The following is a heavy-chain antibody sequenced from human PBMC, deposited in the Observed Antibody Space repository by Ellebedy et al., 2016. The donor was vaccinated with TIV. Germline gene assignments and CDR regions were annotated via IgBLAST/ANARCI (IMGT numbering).Heavy chain of an antibody. CDR1: GYTFTTYD. CDR3: ARAPRGGYSYGY. CDR2: MNPGSGNT. V-gene: IGHV1-8*01. J-gene: IGHJ4*02. Sequence: ASVKVSXXASGYTFTTYDINWIRQATGRGLEWMGWMNPGSGNTGCAQKFQGRFSMTRDNSRNTAYMELINLKPDDTAVYYCARAPRGGYSYGYWGQGTPVTVSS. D-gene: IGHD5-18*01.